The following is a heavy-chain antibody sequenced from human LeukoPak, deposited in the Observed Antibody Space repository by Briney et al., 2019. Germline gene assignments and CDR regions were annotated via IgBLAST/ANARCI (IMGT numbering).Heavy chain of an antibody. D-gene: IGHD1-26*01. J-gene: IGHJ4*02. CDR3: ARDGSWELPYYFDY. Sequence: GGSLRLSCAASGFTFSSYSMNWVRQAPGKGLEWVSYISSSSTIYYADSVKGRFTISRDNAKNSLYLQMNSLRAEDTAVYYCARDGSWELPYYFDYWGQGTLVTVSS. V-gene: IGHV3-48*04. CDR1: GFTFSSYS. CDR2: ISSSSTI.